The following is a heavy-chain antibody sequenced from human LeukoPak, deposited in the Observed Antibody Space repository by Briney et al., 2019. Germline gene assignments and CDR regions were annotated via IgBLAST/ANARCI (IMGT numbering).Heavy chain of an antibody. J-gene: IGHJ4*02. CDR1: GYTFTDYY. CDR2: INPNSGGT. D-gene: IGHD5-18*01. Sequence: ASVKVSCKASGYTFTDYYMHWVRQAPGQGLEWMGWINPNSGGTNYAQKLQGRVTMTTDTSTSTAYMELRSLRSDDTAVYYCARVSQWIQLWLSFDYWGQGTLVTVSS. V-gene: IGHV1-2*02. CDR3: ARVSQWIQLWLSFDY.